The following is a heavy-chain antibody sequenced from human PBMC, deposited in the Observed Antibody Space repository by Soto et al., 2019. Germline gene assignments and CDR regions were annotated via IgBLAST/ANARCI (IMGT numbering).Heavy chain of an antibody. D-gene: IGHD5-18*01. CDR2: ISAYNGNT. V-gene: IGHV1-18*01. CDR3: AREVDTALGYYYGMDV. Sequence: ASVKVSCKASGYTFTSYGISCVRQAPGQGLEWMGWISAYNGNTNYAQKLQGRVTMTTDTSTSTAYMELRSLRSDDTAVYYCAREVDTALGYYYGMDVWGQGTTVTVSS. J-gene: IGHJ6*02. CDR1: GYTFTSYG.